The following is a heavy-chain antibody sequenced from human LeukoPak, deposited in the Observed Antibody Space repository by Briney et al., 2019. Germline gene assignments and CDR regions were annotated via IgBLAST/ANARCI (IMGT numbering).Heavy chain of an antibody. J-gene: IGHJ4*02. CDR3: AQGPWGDGYKNSIPLDY. Sequence: GRSLRLSCAASGFTFSSYGMHWVRQAPGKGLEWVAVISYDGSNKYYADSVKGRFTISRDNSKNTLYLQMNSLRAEDTAVYYCAQGPWGDGYKNSIPLDYWGQGTLVTVSS. D-gene: IGHD5-24*01. CDR2: ISYDGSNK. CDR1: GFTFSSYG. V-gene: IGHV3-30*18.